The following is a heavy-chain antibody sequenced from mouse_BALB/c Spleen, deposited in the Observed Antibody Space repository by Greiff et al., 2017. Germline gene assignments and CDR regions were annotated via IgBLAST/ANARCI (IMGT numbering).Heavy chain of an antibody. Sequence: EVMLVESGGGLVKPGGSLKLSCAASGFTFSDYYMYWVRQTPEKRLEWVATISDGGCYTYYPDSVKGRVTISRDNAKNNLYLQMSNLKSEDTAMCCCVSAYGNYDYFDYWGQGTTLTVSS. J-gene: IGHJ2*01. CDR2: ISDGGCYT. CDR1: GFTFSDYY. V-gene: IGHV5-4*02. CDR3: VSAYGNYDYFDY. D-gene: IGHD2-1*01.